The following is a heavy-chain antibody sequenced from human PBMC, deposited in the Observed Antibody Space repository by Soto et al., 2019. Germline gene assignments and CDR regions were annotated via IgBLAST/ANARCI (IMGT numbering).Heavy chain of an antibody. V-gene: IGHV3-23*01. Sequence: AGGSLRLSCAASGFTFSSYAMSWVRQAPGKGLEWVSAISGSGGSTYYADSVKGRFTISRDNSKNTLYLQMNSLRAEDTAVYYCAKAPATHTPPRLKNYFDYWGQGTLVTVSS. J-gene: IGHJ4*02. CDR3: AKAPATHTPPRLKNYFDY. CDR1: GFTFSSYA. CDR2: ISGSGGST. D-gene: IGHD2-2*01.